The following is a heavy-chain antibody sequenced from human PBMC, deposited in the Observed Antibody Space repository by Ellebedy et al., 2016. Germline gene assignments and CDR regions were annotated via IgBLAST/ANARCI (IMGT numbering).Heavy chain of an antibody. CDR1: GGSVNSGSFY. D-gene: IGHD5-12*01. V-gene: IGHV6-1*01. CDR3: ARGWAHSGYDY. CDR2: TYYTSKWNN. Sequence: SETLSLTCTVSGGSVNSGSFYWSWIRQSPSRGLEWLGRTYYTSKWNNDYAVSVKSRITINPDTSKNQFSLQLDSVTPEDTALYYCARGWAHSGYDYWGQGTLVTVSS. J-gene: IGHJ4*02.